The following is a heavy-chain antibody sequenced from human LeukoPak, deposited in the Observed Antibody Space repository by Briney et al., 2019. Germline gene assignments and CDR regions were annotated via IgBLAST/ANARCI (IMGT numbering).Heavy chain of an antibody. CDR2: ISAYNGNT. D-gene: IGHD3-9*01. CDR1: GYTFTSYG. Sequence: ASVKVSRKASGYTFTSYGISWVRQAPEQGLEWMGWISAYNGNTNYAQKLQGRVTMTTDTSTSTAYMELRSLRSDDTAVYYCARAPPGDYYDILTGYCYWGQGTLVTVSS. J-gene: IGHJ4*02. V-gene: IGHV1-18*01. CDR3: ARAPPGDYYDILTGYCY.